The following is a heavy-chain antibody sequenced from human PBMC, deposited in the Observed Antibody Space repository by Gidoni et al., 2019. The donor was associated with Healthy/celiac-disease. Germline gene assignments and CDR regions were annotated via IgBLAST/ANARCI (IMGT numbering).Heavy chain of an antibody. V-gene: IGHV3-73*01. J-gene: IGHJ4*02. CDR2: IRSKAISYAT. CDR3: STYDILTGYYTD. CDR1: GFTFSGSA. D-gene: IGHD3-9*01. Sequence: EVQLVASGGGLVQPGGSLKLSCAASGFTFSGSAMHWVRQASGKGLEWVGRIRSKAISYATAYAASVKGRFTISRDDSKNTAYLQMNSLKTEDTAVYYCSTYDILTGYYTDWGQGTLVTVSS.